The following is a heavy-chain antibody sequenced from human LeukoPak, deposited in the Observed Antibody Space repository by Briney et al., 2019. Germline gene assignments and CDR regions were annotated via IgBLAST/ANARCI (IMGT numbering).Heavy chain of an antibody. J-gene: IGHJ6*03. Sequence: PGGSLRLSCAASGFTFSSYWMHWVRQAPGKGLVWVSRINSDGSSTSYADSVKGRFTISRDNAKNTLYLQMNSLRAEDTAVYYCARPSLDPNDYGDYLSHYYYYMDVWGKGTTVTVSS. D-gene: IGHD4-17*01. CDR1: GFTFSSYW. CDR3: ARPSLDPNDYGDYLSHYYYYMDV. CDR2: INSDGSST. V-gene: IGHV3-74*01.